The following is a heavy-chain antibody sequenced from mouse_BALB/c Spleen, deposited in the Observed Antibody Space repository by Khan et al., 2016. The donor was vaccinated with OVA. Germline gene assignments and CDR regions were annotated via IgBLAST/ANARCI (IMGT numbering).Heavy chain of an antibody. V-gene: IGHV1-61*01. CDR3: ARREKYGYDPSWFAY. D-gene: IGHD2-2*01. CDR1: GYTFTSYW. CDR2: INPSDSET. J-gene: IGHJ3*01. Sequence: QVQLQQPGAELVRPGASVKLSCKASGYTFTSYWMNWVRQRPGQGLDWIGKINPSDSETHYNQMFKDKATLTVDKSSGTAYMQLSSLTSEDSAVYCGARREKYGYDPSWFAYWGQGTLVTVSA.